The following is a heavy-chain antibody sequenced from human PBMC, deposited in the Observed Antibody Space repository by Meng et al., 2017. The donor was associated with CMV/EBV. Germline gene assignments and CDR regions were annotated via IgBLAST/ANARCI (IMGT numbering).Heavy chain of an antibody. CDR1: GGSISSYY. CDR2: IYYSGST. CDR3: ARAAGSSWYRDYYYGMDV. V-gene: IGHV4-59*01. J-gene: IGHJ6*02. Sequence: SETLSLTCTVSGGSISSYYWSWIRQPPEKGLEWIGYIYYSGSTNYNPSLKSRVTISVDTSKNQFSLKLSSVTAADTAVYYCARAAGSSWYRDYYYGMDVWGQGTTVTVSS. D-gene: IGHD6-13*01.